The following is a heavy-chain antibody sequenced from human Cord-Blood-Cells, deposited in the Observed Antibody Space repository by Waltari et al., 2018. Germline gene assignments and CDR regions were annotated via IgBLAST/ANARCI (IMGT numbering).Heavy chain of an antibody. V-gene: IGHV1-69*01. CDR2: IIPIFGTA. D-gene: IGHD3-22*01. CDR1: GGTFSSYA. J-gene: IGHJ4*02. CDR3: ARDRHGYYDSSGYYYFDY. Sequence: QVQLVQSGAAVKKPGSSVKVSCKASGGTFSSYAISWVRQAPGQGLEWMGGIIPIFGTANYAQKFQGRVTITADESTSTAYMELSSLRSEDTAVYYCARDRHGYYDSSGYYYFDYWGQGTLVTVSS.